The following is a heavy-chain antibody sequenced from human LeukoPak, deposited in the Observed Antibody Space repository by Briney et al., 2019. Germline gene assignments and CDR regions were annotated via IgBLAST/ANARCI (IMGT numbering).Heavy chain of an antibody. D-gene: IGHD3-10*01. V-gene: IGHV3-11*04. Sequence: GGSLRLSCAAFGFTVSVNYMSWVRQAPGKGLEWVSYISSSGSTIYYADSVKGRFTISRDNAKNSLFLQMNSLRAEDTALYFCAREGTYGYYFDYWGQGTLVTVSS. CDR1: GFTVSVNY. J-gene: IGHJ4*02. CDR3: AREGTYGYYFDY. CDR2: ISSSGSTI.